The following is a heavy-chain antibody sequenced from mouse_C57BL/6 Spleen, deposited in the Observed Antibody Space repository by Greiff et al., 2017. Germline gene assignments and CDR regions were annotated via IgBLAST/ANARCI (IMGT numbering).Heavy chain of an antibody. J-gene: IGHJ2*01. Sequence: QVKLQQSGAELVKPGASVSLSCKASGYTFTSYWMHWVKQRHGQGLEWIGMLHPKSGSTNYNEKFKSKATPTVDKSSSTAYMQLSSLTSEDSAVYYCARWATTVVLDYWGQGTTLTVSS. CDR1: GYTFTSYW. V-gene: IGHV1-64*01. CDR3: ARWATTVVLDY. D-gene: IGHD1-1*01. CDR2: LHPKSGST.